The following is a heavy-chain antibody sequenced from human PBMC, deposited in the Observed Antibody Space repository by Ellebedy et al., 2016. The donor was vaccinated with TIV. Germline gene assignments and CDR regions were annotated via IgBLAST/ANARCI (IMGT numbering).Heavy chain of an antibody. J-gene: IGHJ6*02. D-gene: IGHD3-22*01. V-gene: IGHV3-7*01. Sequence: GESLKISCVASGFTFSSYWMSWVRQAPGRGLEWVANLKQDGREEYYADSVKGRFTISRDNSKNTLYLQMNSLRAEDTAVYYCARDLYITNYYDSSGYLNYGMDVWGQGTTVTVSS. CDR3: ARDLYITNYYDSSGYLNYGMDV. CDR2: LKQDGREE. CDR1: GFTFSSYW.